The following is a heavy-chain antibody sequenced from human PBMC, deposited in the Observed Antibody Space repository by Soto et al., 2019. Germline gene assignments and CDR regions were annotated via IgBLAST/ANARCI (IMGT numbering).Heavy chain of an antibody. V-gene: IGHV3-48*01. Sequence: EVQLGESGGGLVQPGGSLRLSCAASGFTFSSYSMNWVRQAPGKGLEWVSYISSSSSTIYYADSVKGRFTISRDNAKNSLYLQMNSLRAEDTAVYYCANLYNWILVGYWGQGTLVTVSS. CDR1: GFTFSSYS. J-gene: IGHJ4*02. CDR3: ANLYNWILVGY. D-gene: IGHD1-20*01. CDR2: ISSSSSTI.